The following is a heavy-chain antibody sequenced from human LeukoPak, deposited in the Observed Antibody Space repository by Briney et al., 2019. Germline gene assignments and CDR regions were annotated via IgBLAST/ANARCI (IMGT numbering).Heavy chain of an antibody. J-gene: IGHJ2*01. V-gene: IGHV4-4*07. CDR2: IYTSGST. CDR1: GDSIRGYY. CDR3: ARGVTSVQSFWYFDL. D-gene: IGHD4-4*01. Sequence: SETLSLTCSVSGDSIRGYYWNWIRQPAGKGLEWIGRIYTSGSTDYKPSLKSRVTMSVDASKKWFSLKMTSVTAADTAVHYCARGVTSVQSFWYFDLWGRGTLVTVSS.